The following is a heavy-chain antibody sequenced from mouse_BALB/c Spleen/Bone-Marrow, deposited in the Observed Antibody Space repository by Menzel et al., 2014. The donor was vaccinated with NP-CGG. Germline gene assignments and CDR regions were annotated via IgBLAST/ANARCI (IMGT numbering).Heavy chain of an antibody. V-gene: IGHV1S130*01. Sequence: VQLVESGSVLVRPGASVKLSCKASGYTFTSSWMHWAKQRPGQGLEWIGEIHPNSGYTNYNEKFKGKATLTVDTSSSTAYVDLSSLTSEDSAVYYCARSGFDYWGQGTTLTVSS. CDR2: IHPNSGYT. D-gene: IGHD4-1*01. J-gene: IGHJ2*01. CDR1: GYTFTSSW. CDR3: ARSGFDY.